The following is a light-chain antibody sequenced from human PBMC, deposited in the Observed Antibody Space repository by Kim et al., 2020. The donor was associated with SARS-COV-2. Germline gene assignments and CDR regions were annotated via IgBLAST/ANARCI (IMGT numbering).Light chain of an antibody. J-gene: IGKJ4*01. CDR2: SSS. V-gene: IGKV1-27*01. Sequence: APVGSRVTLTGRARQAIWNYLAWYQPKPGKVPKLLIYSSSTLQSGVPSRFGGSGSGTDFSITISSLQPEDVATYYCQKYDNAPLTFGGGTKVDIK. CDR1: QAIWNY. CDR3: QKYDNAPLT.